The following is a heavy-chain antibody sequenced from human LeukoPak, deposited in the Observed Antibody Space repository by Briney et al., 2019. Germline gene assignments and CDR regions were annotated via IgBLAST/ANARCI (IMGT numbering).Heavy chain of an antibody. CDR1: GGSISSYY. CDR2: IYYSGST. CDR3: ARGTSLLASSSGSYYSGSRFDP. V-gene: IGHV4-59*01. Sequence: KPSETLSLTCTVSGGSISSYYWSWIRQPPGKGLEWIGYIYYSGSTNYNPSLKSRVTISVDTSKNQFSLKLSSVTAADTAVYYCARGTSLLASSSGSYYSGSRFDPWGQGTLVTVSS. J-gene: IGHJ5*02. D-gene: IGHD3-10*01.